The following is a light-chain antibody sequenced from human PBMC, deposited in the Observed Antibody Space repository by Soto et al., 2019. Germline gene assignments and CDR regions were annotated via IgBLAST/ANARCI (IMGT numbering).Light chain of an antibody. CDR3: SSYTSSSTLLYV. Sequence: QSVLTQPASVSGSPGQSITISCTGTSSDVGGYNYVSWYQQHPGKAPKLMIYDVSNRPSGVSNRFSGSKSGNTASLTISGLQDEDEADYYCSSYTSSSTLLYVFGTGTKLTVL. J-gene: IGLJ1*01. V-gene: IGLV2-14*01. CDR2: DVS. CDR1: SSDVGGYNY.